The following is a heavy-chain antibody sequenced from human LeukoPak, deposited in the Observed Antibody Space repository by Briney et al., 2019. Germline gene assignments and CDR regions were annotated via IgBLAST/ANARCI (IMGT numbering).Heavy chain of an antibody. J-gene: IGHJ3*02. CDR3: AREIVEDDAFEI. D-gene: IGHD2/OR15-2a*01. CDR2: INSDGSNT. V-gene: IGHV3-74*01. Sequence: GGSLRLSCAASGFTFSTHWMHWVRQAAEKGLVWVSRINSDGSNTSYADSVKGRFTISRDNAKNTLYLQMNSLRAEDTAVYYCAREIVEDDAFEIWGQGTMVTVSS. CDR1: GFTFSTHW.